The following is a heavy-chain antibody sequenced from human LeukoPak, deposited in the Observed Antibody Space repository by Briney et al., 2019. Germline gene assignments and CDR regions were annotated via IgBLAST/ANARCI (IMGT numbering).Heavy chain of an antibody. J-gene: IGHJ3*02. Sequence: SETLSLTCAVYGGSFSGYYWSWIRQPPGKGLEWIGSFFYSGSTYYNPSLKSRVTISVDTSKNQFSLRLSSVTAADTAVYYCARRQLWLLAFDIWGQGTMVTVSS. D-gene: IGHD5-18*01. V-gene: IGHV4-34*12. CDR1: GGSFSGYY. CDR3: ARRQLWLLAFDI. CDR2: FFYSGST.